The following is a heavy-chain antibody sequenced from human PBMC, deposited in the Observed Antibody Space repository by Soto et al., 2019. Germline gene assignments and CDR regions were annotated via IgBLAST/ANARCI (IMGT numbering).Heavy chain of an antibody. CDR2: ISPIFGTP. Sequence: SVNVSCKASGGAFSSNSSNWVRQAPGQGLEWMGGISPIFGTPNYAQKFQGRVTITADESTSTAYMGLSSLTSEDMAVYYCARGRKVGATLFAFDIWGQGTMVPVSS. V-gene: IGHV1-69*13. CDR3: ARGRKVGATLFAFDI. D-gene: IGHD1-26*01. J-gene: IGHJ3*02. CDR1: GGAFSSNS.